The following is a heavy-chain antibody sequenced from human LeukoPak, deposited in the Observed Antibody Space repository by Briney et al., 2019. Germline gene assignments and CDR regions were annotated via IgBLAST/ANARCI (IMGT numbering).Heavy chain of an antibody. D-gene: IGHD6-19*01. J-gene: IGHJ5*02. Sequence: ASVKVSCKASGYTSTGYYMHWVRQAPGQGLEWMGWINPNSGGTNYAQKFQGRVTMTRDTSISTAYMELSRLRSDDTAVYYCARDPAHSSGWPSGWFDPWGQGTLVTVSS. CDR1: GYTSTGYY. CDR3: ARDPAHSSGWPSGWFDP. V-gene: IGHV1-2*02. CDR2: INPNSGGT.